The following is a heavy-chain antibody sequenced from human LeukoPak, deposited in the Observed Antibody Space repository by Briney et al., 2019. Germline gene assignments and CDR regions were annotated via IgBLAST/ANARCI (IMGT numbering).Heavy chain of an antibody. CDR3: TRMTTGHDY. J-gene: IGHJ4*02. CDR2: INHSGYT. Sequence: SETLSLTCAVSGVSFNDYYWSWVRQTPGKGLEWIGEINHSGYTNDSPSLKSRVTLSIDTSRKQDSLNLRSVTVADTGIYYCTRMTTGHDYWGQGTLVTVSS. V-gene: IGHV4-34*01. D-gene: IGHD4-17*01. CDR1: GVSFNDYY.